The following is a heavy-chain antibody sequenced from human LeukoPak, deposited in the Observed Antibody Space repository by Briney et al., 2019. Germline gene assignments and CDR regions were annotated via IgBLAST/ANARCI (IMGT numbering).Heavy chain of an antibody. J-gene: IGHJ5*02. CDR2: VKSRSDGGTA. D-gene: IGHD6-13*01. Sequence: GGSLRLSCAASGFTFINAWMTWVRQVPGKGLEWVGRVKSRSDGGTAEYAAPVTGRFTISRDDSKNTAYLQMNSLKIEDTAVYYCTRPLGAAAGTYFDPWGQGTLVTVSS. V-gene: IGHV3-15*01. CDR1: GFTFINAW. CDR3: TRPLGAAAGTYFDP.